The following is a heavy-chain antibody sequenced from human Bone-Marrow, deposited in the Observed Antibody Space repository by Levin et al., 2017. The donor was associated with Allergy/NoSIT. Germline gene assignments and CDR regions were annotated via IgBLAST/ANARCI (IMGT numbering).Heavy chain of an antibody. CDR3: AKDRDRYGWDFDS. J-gene: IGHJ4*02. D-gene: IGHD5-18*01. Sequence: RAGGSLRLSCGASGFIFSNYAMNWVRQAPGKGLEWVSSIGNGGGNTYYADSVKGRFTISRDNSKDTLYLQMNSLRAEDTALYYCAKDRDRYGWDFDSWGQGTLVTVSS. CDR2: IGNGGGNT. CDR1: GFIFSNYA. V-gene: IGHV3-23*01.